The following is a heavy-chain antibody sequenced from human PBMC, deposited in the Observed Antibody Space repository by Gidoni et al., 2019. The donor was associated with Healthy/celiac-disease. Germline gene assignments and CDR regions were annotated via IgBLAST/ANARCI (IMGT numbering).Heavy chain of an antibody. V-gene: IGHV1-2*02. CDR1: GYTFTRYY. CDR3: AREGDYGGNSGYYYYGMDV. J-gene: IGHJ6*02. D-gene: IGHD4-17*01. Sequence: QVQLVQSGAEVKKPGASVKVSCKASGYTFTRYYMHWVRQAHGQGLEWMGWINPNSGGTNYAQKFKGRVTMTMDTSISTAYMELSRLRSDDTAVYYCAREGDYGGNSGYYYYGMDVWGQGTTVTVSS. CDR2: INPNSGGT.